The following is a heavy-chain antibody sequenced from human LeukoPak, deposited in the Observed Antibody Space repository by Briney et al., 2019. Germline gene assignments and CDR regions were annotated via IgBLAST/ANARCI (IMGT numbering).Heavy chain of an antibody. CDR3: AKAVIPVARAGVDV. CDR1: GFTFSHYA. J-gene: IGHJ6*02. CDR2: ISGSGGST. D-gene: IGHD2-2*01. V-gene: IGHV3-23*01. Sequence: GGSLRLSCAASGFTFSHYAINWVRQAPGKGLEWVSGISGSGGSTYYADSVKGRFTISRDNSKNTLYLQMNSLRADDTAVYYCAKAVIPVARAGVDVWGQGTRVSVSS.